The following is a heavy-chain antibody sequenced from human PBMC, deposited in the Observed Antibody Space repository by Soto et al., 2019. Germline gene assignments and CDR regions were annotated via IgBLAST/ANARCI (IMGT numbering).Heavy chain of an antibody. V-gene: IGHV1-69*01. CDR2: IIPIFGTA. CDR3: ARPHVIDTAMVTRGALDY. D-gene: IGHD5-18*01. J-gene: IGHJ4*02. Sequence: QVQLVQSGAEVKKPGSSVKVSCKASGGTFSSYAISWVRQTPGQGLEWMGGIIPIFGTANYAQKFQGRVTITADESTSTAYMELSSLRSEDTAVYYCARPHVIDTAMVTRGALDYWGQGTLVTVSS. CDR1: GGTFSSYA.